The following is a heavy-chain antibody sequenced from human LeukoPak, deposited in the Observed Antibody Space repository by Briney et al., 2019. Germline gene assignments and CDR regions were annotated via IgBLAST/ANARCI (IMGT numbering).Heavy chain of an antibody. Sequence: SETLSLTCTVSGGSISSGDYYWSWIRQPPGKGLEWIGYIYYSGSTYYNPSLKSRVTISVATSKNQFSLKLSSVTAADTAVYYCARRRYCSSTSCPYWYFDLWGRGTLVTVSS. CDR3: ARRRYCSSTSCPYWYFDL. J-gene: IGHJ2*01. V-gene: IGHV4-30-4*08. D-gene: IGHD2-2*01. CDR1: GGSISSGDYY. CDR2: IYYSGST.